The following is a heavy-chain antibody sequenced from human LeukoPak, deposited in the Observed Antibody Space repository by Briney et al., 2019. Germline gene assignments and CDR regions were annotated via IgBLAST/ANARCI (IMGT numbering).Heavy chain of an antibody. V-gene: IGHV1-18*01. D-gene: IGHD3-22*01. J-gene: IGHJ4*02. CDR1: GYTFTSYG. CDR2: ISAYNGNT. CDR3: ARDLRRYDSSGYYYY. Sequence: ASVTVSCKASGYTFTSYGISWVRQAPGQGLEWMGWISAYNGNTNYAQKLQSRVTMTTDTSTSTAYMELRSLRSDDTAVYYCARDLRRYDSSGYYYYWGQGSLVTVSS.